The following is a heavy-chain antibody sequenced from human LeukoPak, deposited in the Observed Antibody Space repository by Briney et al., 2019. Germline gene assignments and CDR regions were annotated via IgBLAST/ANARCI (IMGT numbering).Heavy chain of an antibody. D-gene: IGHD6-19*01. CDR1: GGSISSYY. CDR3: ARQRYSSGWDDEYYFDY. CDR2: IYTSGST. Sequence: TASETLSLTCTVSGGSISSYYWSWIRQPAGKGLEWIGRIYTSGSTNYNPSLKSRVTMSVDTSKNQFSLKLSSVTAADTAVYYCARQRYSSGWDDEYYFDYWGQGTLVTVSS. J-gene: IGHJ4*02. V-gene: IGHV4-4*07.